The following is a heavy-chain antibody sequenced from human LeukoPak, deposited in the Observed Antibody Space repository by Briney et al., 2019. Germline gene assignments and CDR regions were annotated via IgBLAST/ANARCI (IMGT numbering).Heavy chain of an antibody. D-gene: IGHD2-2*01. CDR3: ARANFLYCSSSTCLFDY. CDR2: INPNDGDT. Sequence: ASVKVSCKASGYTFTDYYMHWVRQAPGQGFERMGWINPNDGDTNYAQKFQGRVTMTRDTSISTAHMEVSGLRSDDTAVYYCARANFLYCSSSTCLFDYWGQGTLVTVSS. J-gene: IGHJ4*02. V-gene: IGHV1-2*02. CDR1: GYTFTDYY.